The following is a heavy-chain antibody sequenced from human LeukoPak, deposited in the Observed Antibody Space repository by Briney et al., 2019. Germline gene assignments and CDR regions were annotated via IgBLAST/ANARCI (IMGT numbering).Heavy chain of an antibody. J-gene: IGHJ4*02. CDR3: AKDSRLTGDTYYFDF. CDR2: INTDGSGT. D-gene: IGHD1-20*01. CDR1: GFTFRNFW. Sequence: GGSLRLSCAASGFTFRNFWMYWVRQVPGKGLFWVSRINTDGSGTAYAEPVKGRFTISRDNANNTLYLQMNSLSAEDTAVYHCAKDSRLTGDTYYFDFWGLGTLVTVSS. V-gene: IGHV3-74*01.